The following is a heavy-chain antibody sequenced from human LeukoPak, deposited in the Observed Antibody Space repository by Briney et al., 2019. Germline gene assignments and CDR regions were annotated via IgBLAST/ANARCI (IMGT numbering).Heavy chain of an antibody. D-gene: IGHD3-22*01. CDR3: AASYDSSGYCFDY. CDR2: IVVGSGNT. CDR1: GFTFTSSA. J-gene: IGHJ4*02. V-gene: IGHV1-58*02. Sequence: SVRVSCKASGFTFTSSAKQWVRQARGPRLEWIGWIVVGSGNTNYAQKFQERVTITRDMSTSTAYMELSSLRSEDTAVYYCAASYDSSGYCFDYWGQGTLVTVSS.